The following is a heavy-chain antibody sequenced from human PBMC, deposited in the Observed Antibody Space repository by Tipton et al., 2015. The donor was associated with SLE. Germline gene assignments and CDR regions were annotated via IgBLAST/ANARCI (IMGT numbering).Heavy chain of an antibody. Sequence: QLVQSGAEVKKPGASVKVSCKASGYTFTSYDINWVRQATGQGLEWMGWMNPNSGNTGYAQKFQGRVTMTRNTSISTAYMELSSLRSEDTAVYYCTRTSDLGGVSSFDYWGQGTLVTVSS. CDR3: TRTSDLGGVSSFDY. D-gene: IGHD6-6*01. CDR2: MNPNSGNT. V-gene: IGHV1-8*01. J-gene: IGHJ4*02. CDR1: GYTFTSYD.